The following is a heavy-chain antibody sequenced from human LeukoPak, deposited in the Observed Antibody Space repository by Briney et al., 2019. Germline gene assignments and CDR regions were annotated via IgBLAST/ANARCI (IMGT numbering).Heavy chain of an antibody. CDR2: INHSGST. Sequence: PSETLSLTCTVSGGSISSSSYYWSWIRQPPGKGLEWIGEINHSGSTNYNPSLKSRVTISVDTSKNQFSLKLSSVTAADTAVYYCARARAAVAGDAFDIWGQGTMVTVSS. CDR1: GGSISSSSYY. D-gene: IGHD6-19*01. J-gene: IGHJ3*02. CDR3: ARARAAVAGDAFDI. V-gene: IGHV4-39*07.